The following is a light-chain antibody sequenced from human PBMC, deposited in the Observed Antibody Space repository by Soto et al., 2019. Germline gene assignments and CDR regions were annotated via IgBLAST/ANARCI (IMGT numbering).Light chain of an antibody. Sequence: EIQMTQSPSSVSASVGDRVTITCRASQGISTWLAWYQQKAGKAPNLLIYGASNLHSGVPSRFSGSGSGTNFTLTINSLQPEDFATYYCQQANSFPITFGQGTRLEI. CDR1: QGISTW. CDR3: QQANSFPIT. J-gene: IGKJ5*01. V-gene: IGKV1-12*01. CDR2: GAS.